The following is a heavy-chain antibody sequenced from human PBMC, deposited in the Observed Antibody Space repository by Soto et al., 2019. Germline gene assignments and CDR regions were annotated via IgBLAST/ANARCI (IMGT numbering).Heavy chain of an antibody. V-gene: IGHV4-4*07. Sequence: SETLSLTCTVSGGSISSYYWSWIRQPAGKGPEWIGRIYTSGSTNYNPSLKSRVTMSVDTSKNQFSLKLSSVTAADTAVYYCAAIIDYGDYGWYFDYWGQGTLVTVSS. J-gene: IGHJ4*02. D-gene: IGHD4-17*01. CDR2: IYTSGST. CDR3: AAIIDYGDYGWYFDY. CDR1: GGSISSYY.